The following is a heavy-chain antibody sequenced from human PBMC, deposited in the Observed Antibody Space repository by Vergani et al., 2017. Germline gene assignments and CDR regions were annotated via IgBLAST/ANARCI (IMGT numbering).Heavy chain of an antibody. CDR3: VRVPLIRRGSGNYGINNYHGMDV. J-gene: IGHJ6*02. CDR1: GFTSSYYG. Sequence: VHLVESGGGVVQPGRSLRLSCVVSGFTSSYYGMHWVRQAPGKGLEWVANVNQDGSEKYYVDSVRGRFTISGDNAKNSIYLQMNSLRAEDTAVYFCVRVPLIRRGSGNYGINNYHGMDVWGQGTTVIVSS. D-gene: IGHD3-10*01. V-gene: IGHV3-7*01. CDR2: VNQDGSEK.